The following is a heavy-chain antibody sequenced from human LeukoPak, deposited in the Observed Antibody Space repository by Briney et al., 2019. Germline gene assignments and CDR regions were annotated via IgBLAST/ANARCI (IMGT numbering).Heavy chain of an antibody. CDR2: IFISDRT. Sequence: PSETLSLTCTVPGGSISSYPWSWIRQPAGKGLEWIGRIFISDRTEYNPSLKSRVTMSVDTSKNQFSLKLSSVTAADTAVYYCARGGFSTATAPDYWGQGTLVTVSS. J-gene: IGHJ4*02. D-gene: IGHD2/OR15-2a*01. V-gene: IGHV4-4*07. CDR1: GGSISSYP. CDR3: ARGGFSTATAPDY.